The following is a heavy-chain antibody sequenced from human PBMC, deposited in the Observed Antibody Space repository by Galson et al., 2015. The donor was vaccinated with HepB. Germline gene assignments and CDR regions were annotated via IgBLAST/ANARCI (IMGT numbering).Heavy chain of an antibody. J-gene: IGHJ6*02. Sequence: SLRLSCAASGFTFSSYGMHWVRQAPGKGLEWVAVISYDGSNKYYADSVKGRFTISRDNSKNTLYLQMNSLRAEDTAVYYCAKGLSIYYYYGMDVWGRGTTVTVSS. CDR3: AKGLSIYYYYGMDV. V-gene: IGHV3-30*18. CDR1: GFTFSSYG. CDR2: ISYDGSNK. D-gene: IGHD2-2*01.